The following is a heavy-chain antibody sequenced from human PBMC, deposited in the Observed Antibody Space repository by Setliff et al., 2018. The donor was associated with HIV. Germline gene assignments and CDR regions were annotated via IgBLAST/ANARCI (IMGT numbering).Heavy chain of an antibody. J-gene: IGHJ5*02. CDR2: ISTSGTT. Sequence: SETLSLTCTVSGDSITSGTYYWSWIRQPAGMRLEWIGHISTSGTTNYNPSLKSRVTISADTSKSQFSLKLTSVTAADTAAYFCSTCRHRPSNWFDPGGQGTVVTVSS. CDR3: STCRHRPSNWFDP. CDR1: GDSITSGTYY. V-gene: IGHV4-61*09.